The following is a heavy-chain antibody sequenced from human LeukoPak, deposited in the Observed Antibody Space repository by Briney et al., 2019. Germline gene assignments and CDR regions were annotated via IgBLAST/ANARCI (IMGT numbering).Heavy chain of an antibody. CDR3: ARHPPGAAGTLQYYFGY. CDR2: IIPIFGTA. Sequence: SVKVSCKASGGTFSSYAISWVRQAPGQGLEWMGGIIPIFGTANYAQKFQGRVTITADESTSTAYMELSSLRSEDTAVYYCARHPPGAAGTLQYYFGYWGQGTLVTVSS. J-gene: IGHJ4*02. CDR1: GGTFSSYA. D-gene: IGHD6-13*01. V-gene: IGHV1-69*13.